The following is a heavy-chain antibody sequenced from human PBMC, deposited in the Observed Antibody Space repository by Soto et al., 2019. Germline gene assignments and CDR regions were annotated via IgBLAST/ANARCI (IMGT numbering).Heavy chain of an antibody. CDR2: IFYSATT. CDR3: ARDLWVEPELYYYGMDV. J-gene: IGHJ6*01. D-gene: IGHD1-1*01. V-gene: IGHV4-30-4*08. CDR1: GDSISSADYY. Sequence: PSETLSLTCTVSGDSISSADYYWSWIRQTPGKGLERLGHIFYSATTYYNPSPKSRLTISVDTSKNHFSLRLTSVTAADTAVYYCARDLWVEPELYYYGMDVWGQGTTVTVSS.